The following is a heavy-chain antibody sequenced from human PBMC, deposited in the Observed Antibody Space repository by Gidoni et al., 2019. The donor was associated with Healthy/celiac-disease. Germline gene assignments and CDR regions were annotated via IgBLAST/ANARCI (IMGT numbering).Heavy chain of an antibody. D-gene: IGHD3-16*01. CDR1: GGPFSSDA. V-gene: IGHV1-69*01. Sequence: QVQLVQSGAEVKKPGSSVKVSCKASGGPFSSDAISWVRQAPGQGLEGLGGISPIFGTANYAQKFQGRVTIPADESTSTAYMELSSLRSEDTAVYYCAAHGGGVNPNGPLYYYYGMDVWGQGTTVTVSS. CDR2: ISPIFGTA. J-gene: IGHJ6*02. CDR3: AAHGGGVNPNGPLYYYYGMDV.